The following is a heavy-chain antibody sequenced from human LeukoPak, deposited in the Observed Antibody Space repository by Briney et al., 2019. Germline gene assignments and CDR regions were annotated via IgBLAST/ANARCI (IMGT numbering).Heavy chain of an antibody. CDR2: ISSSSSTI. CDR1: GLTYSRYS. D-gene: IGHD3-10*01. V-gene: IGHV3-48*04. J-gene: IGHJ4*02. CDR3: AKGKPRGDYYGSGIYFYFDY. Sequence: GGSLRLSCAASGLTYSRYSMSWVRQAPGKGLEWGSYISSSSSTIYYADSVKGRFIISRDNAKNSLYLQMNSLKAEDTALYFCAKGKPRGDYYGSGIYFYFDYWGQGALVTVSS.